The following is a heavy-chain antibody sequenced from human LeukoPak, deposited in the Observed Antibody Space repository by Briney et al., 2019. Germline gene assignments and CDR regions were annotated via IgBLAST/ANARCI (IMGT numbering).Heavy chain of an antibody. Sequence: SETLSLTCAVYGGSFSGYYWSWIRQPPGKGLEWIGEINHSGSTNYNPSLKSRVTISVDTSKNQFSLKLSSVTAADTAVYYCAREASTVDYWGQGTLVTVSS. CDR2: INHSGST. J-gene: IGHJ4*02. CDR3: AREASTVDY. D-gene: IGHD2-2*01. V-gene: IGHV4-34*01. CDR1: GGSFSGYY.